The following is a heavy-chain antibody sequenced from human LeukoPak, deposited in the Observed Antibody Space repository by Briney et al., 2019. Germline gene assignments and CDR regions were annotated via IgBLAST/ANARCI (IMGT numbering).Heavy chain of an antibody. CDR1: GFTFSSYG. CDR2: ISGSGGST. CDR3: AKDRVLRYFDSHLVYMDV. D-gene: IGHD3-9*01. V-gene: IGHV3-23*01. Sequence: AGGSLRLSCAASGFTFSSYGMHWVRQAPGKGLEWVSAISGSGGSTYYADSVKGRFTISRDNSKNTLYLQMNSLRAEDTAVYYCAKDRVLRYFDSHLVYMDVWGKGTTVTISS. J-gene: IGHJ6*03.